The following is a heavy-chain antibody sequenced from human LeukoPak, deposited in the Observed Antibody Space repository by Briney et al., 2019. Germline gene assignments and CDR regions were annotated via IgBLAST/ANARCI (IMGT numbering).Heavy chain of an antibody. CDR1: GFTFSSYS. J-gene: IGHJ4*01. Sequence: GGSLRLSCAASGFTFSSYSMSWVRQAPGKGLEWVSAISGSGGSTYYADSVKGRFTISRDNSKNTLYLQMNSLRADDTAVYYCARDTDLVTTGYWGQEPWSPSPQ. V-gene: IGHV3-23*01. CDR3: ARDTDLVTTGY. D-gene: IGHD4-17*01. CDR2: ISGSGGST.